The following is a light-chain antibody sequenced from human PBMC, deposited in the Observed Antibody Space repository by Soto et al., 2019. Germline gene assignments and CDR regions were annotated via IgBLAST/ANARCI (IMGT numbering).Light chain of an antibody. Sequence: NFMLTQPHSVSASPGKTVTISCTRSSGSIAGNYVQWYQQRPGSAPTKLIYGDNQRPSGVPGRFSGSIDRSSNSASLTIAGLKTEDEADYYCQSYDRNSPVIFCGGTKLTVL. CDR2: GDN. J-gene: IGLJ2*01. V-gene: IGLV6-57*04. CDR1: SGSIAGNY. CDR3: QSYDRNSPVI.